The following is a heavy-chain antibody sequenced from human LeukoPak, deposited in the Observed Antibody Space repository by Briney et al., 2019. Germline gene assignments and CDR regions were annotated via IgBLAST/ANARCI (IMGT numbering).Heavy chain of an antibody. CDR3: ARGASSIGAFDT. J-gene: IGHJ3*02. CDR2: IYHSGST. Sequence: SQTLSLTCAVSGGSISSGGYFWSWIRQPPGKGLEWIGYIYHSGSTYYNPSLKSRVTISVDRSKNQFSLKLSSVTAADTAVYYCARGASSIGAFDTWGQGTMVTVSS. CDR1: GGSISSGGYF. V-gene: IGHV4-30-2*01. D-gene: IGHD6-6*01.